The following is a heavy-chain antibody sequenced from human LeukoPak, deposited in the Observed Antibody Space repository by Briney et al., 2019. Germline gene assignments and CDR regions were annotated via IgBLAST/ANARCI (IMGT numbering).Heavy chain of an antibody. Sequence: GGSLRFSCAASGFTFSSYAMSWVRQAPGKGLEWVSAISGSGDSTYYADSVKGRFTISRDNSKNTLYLQMNSLRAEDTAVYYCAKVEPPVLLWFGELSGYFDYWGQGTLVTVSS. J-gene: IGHJ4*02. D-gene: IGHD3-10*01. V-gene: IGHV3-23*01. CDR2: ISGSGDST. CDR3: AKVEPPVLLWFGELSGYFDY. CDR1: GFTFSSYA.